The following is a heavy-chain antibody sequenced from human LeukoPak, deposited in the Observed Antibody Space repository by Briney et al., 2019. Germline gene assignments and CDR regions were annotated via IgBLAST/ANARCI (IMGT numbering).Heavy chain of an antibody. V-gene: IGHV4-4*07. J-gene: IGHJ5*02. D-gene: IGHD3-3*01. Sequence: KPSETLSLTCTVSGGSISSYYWSWIRQPAGKELEWIGRIYTSGSTNYNPSLKSRVTMSVDTSKNQFSLKLSSVTAADTAVYYCARAGSIWSGYYRFDPWGQGTLVTVSS. CDR1: GGSISSYY. CDR2: IYTSGST. CDR3: ARAGSIWSGYYRFDP.